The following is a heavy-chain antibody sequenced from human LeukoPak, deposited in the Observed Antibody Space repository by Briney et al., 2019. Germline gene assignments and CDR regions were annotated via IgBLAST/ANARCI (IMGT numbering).Heavy chain of an antibody. Sequence: PSETLSLTCTVSGGSISSSSYYWGWIRQPPGKGLEWIGSIYYSGSTYYNPSPKSRVTISVDTSKNQFSLKLSSVTAADTAVYYCARQRPTGFDYWGQGTLVTVSS. CDR3: ARQRPTGFDY. CDR2: IYYSGST. D-gene: IGHD4-17*01. J-gene: IGHJ4*02. CDR1: GGSISSSSYY. V-gene: IGHV4-39*01.